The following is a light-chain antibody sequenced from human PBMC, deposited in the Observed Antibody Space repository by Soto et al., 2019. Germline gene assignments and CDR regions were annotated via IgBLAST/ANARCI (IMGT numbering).Light chain of an antibody. Sequence: EVVLTQSPGTLSLSPGERATLSCRTSQTVSSSYYLAWYQQKPGPAPRLLIYSASNSASGVPDRFSSGWSGTDFTLTISRLEPEDFAVYYCQQYVTSPPGYTFGQGTELRIK. CDR3: QQYVTSPPGYT. J-gene: IGKJ2*01. V-gene: IGKV3-20*01. CDR2: SAS. CDR1: QTVSSSYY.